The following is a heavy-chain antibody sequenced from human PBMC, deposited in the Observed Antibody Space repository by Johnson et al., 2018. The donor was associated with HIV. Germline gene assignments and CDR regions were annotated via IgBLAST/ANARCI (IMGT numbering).Heavy chain of an antibody. V-gene: IGHV3-52*01. Sequence: VQLVESGGGLVQPGGSLRLSCGASGFTFSDHWMQWVRQAPEKGLEWVADIKCDGSEKYYVDSVKGRLTISRDNAKNSLYLQMNGLRAEDTALYYCARVLTFYYDSSGFRNDAFDIWGQGTMVTVSS. CDR3: ARVLTFYYDSSGFRNDAFDI. J-gene: IGHJ3*02. CDR2: IKCDGSEK. D-gene: IGHD3-22*01. CDR1: GFTFSDHW.